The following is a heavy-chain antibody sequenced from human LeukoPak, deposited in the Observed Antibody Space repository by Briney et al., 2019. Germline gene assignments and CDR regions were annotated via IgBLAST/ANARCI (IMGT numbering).Heavy chain of an antibody. V-gene: IGHV3-23*01. D-gene: IGHD3-10*01. CDR2: IGGTDGTT. J-gene: IGHJ4*02. CDR3: TKRIDGAGSYYIDF. Sequence: GSRRLSCAASGFTFRNYVMNWVRQAPGKGLEWVSAIGGTDGTTFYAAFVKGRFTISRDNSRNTLYLQMNSLRAEDAAVYYCTKRIDGAGSYYIDFWGQGTVVTVSS. CDR1: GFTFRNYV.